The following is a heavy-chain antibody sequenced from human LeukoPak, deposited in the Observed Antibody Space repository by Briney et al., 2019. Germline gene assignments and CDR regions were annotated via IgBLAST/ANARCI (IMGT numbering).Heavy chain of an antibody. CDR1: GFTFSSYG. J-gene: IGHJ4*02. Sequence: GGTLRLSCAASGFTFSSYGMSWVRQAPGKGLEWVSAISGSGGSTYYVDSVKGRFTISRDNSKNTLYLQMNSLRAEDTAVYYCAKAAPESGAFDYWGQGTLVTVSS. D-gene: IGHD2-15*01. CDR3: AKAAPESGAFDY. CDR2: ISGSGGST. V-gene: IGHV3-23*01.